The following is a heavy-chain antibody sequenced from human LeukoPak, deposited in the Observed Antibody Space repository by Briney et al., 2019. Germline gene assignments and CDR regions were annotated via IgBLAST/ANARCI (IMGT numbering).Heavy chain of an antibody. CDR3: ARENLDAYSSGWYVGDY. Sequence: ASVKVSCKASGGTFSSYAISWVRQAPGQGLEWMGRINPNSGGTNYAQKFQGRVTMTRDTSISTAYMELSRLRSDDTAVYYCARENLDAYSSGWYVGDYWGQGTLVTVSS. V-gene: IGHV1-2*06. J-gene: IGHJ4*02. D-gene: IGHD6-19*01. CDR2: INPNSGGT. CDR1: GGTFSSYA.